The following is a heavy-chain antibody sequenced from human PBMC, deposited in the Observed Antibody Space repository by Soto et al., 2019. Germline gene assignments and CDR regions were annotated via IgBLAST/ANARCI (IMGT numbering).Heavy chain of an antibody. CDR1: GYSFTSYW. Sequence: GESLKISCKGSGYSFTSYWISWVRQMPGKGLEWMGRIDPSDSYTNYSPSFQGHVTISADKSISTAYLQWSSLRVEDTAVYYCARAIENYSTGYYKPFYYFGVDVWGQGTTVTVSS. J-gene: IGHJ6*02. D-gene: IGHD3-22*01. CDR2: IDPSDSYT. CDR3: ARAIENYSTGYYKPFYYFGVDV. V-gene: IGHV5-10-1*01.